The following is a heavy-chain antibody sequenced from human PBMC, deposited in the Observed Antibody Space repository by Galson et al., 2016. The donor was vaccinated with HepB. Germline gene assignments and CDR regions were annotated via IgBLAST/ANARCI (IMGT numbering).Heavy chain of an antibody. D-gene: IGHD6-19*01. Sequence: SETLSLTCGVSGGSLSGHYWTWIRQCPGKGLEWIGEITDSGSTNYNATLKSRVSISIDTPKNQFTLKLDSVTAADTAIYYCARHRYTSGWYTLDSWGQGTLVTVSS. CDR1: GGSLSGHY. CDR2: ITDSGST. CDR3: ARHRYTSGWYTLDS. J-gene: IGHJ4*02. V-gene: IGHV4-34*01.